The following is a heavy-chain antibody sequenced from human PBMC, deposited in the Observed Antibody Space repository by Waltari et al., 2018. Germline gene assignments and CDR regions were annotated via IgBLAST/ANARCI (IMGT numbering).Heavy chain of an antibody. V-gene: IGHV3-23*01. CDR1: RFPFSRYA. J-gene: IGHJ4*02. Sequence: EVHLLESGGDLVPPGGSLRLSCADSRFPFSRYAVNWVRQAPGRGLEGVARVGGDGAAPIYADSVKGRFTISRDNSKTTLYLQMNSLRVEDTAVYYCATLYSDYADYWGQGTLVTVSS. D-gene: IGHD4-4*01. CDR2: VGGDGAAP. CDR3: ATLYSDYADY.